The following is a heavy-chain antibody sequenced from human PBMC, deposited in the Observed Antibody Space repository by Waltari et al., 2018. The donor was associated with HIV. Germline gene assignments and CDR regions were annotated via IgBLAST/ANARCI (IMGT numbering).Heavy chain of an antibody. CDR3: ARARVRSGYGLYYYYGLDV. D-gene: IGHD5-12*01. CDR2: IYSSGST. Sequence: QVQLQESGPGLVKPSQTLSLTCTVSGASISSGNTYRSWIRQPAGKGLDWIGRIYSSGSTNYNPSLKSRVTISLDTSKNQFSLKLTSVTAADTAVYYCARARVRSGYGLYYYYGLDVCGQGTTVTVSS. CDR1: GASISSGNTY. J-gene: IGHJ6*02. V-gene: IGHV4-61*02.